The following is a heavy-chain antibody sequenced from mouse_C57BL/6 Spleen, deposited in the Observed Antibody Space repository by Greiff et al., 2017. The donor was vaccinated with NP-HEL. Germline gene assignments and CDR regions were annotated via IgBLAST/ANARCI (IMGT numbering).Heavy chain of an antibody. D-gene: IGHD3-2*02. J-gene: IGHJ4*01. Sequence: VQLQESDAELVKPGASVKISCKVSGYTFTDHTIHWMKQRPEQGLEWIGYIYPRDGSTKYNEKFKGKATLTADKSSSTAYMQLNSLTSEDSAVYFCATGQLRLRGAMDYWGQGTSVTVSS. V-gene: IGHV1-78*01. CDR1: GYTFTDHT. CDR3: ATGQLRLRGAMDY. CDR2: IYPRDGST.